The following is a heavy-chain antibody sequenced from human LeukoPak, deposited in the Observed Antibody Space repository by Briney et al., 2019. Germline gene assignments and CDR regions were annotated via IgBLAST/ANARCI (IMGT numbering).Heavy chain of an antibody. CDR3: AKVFGVGVGASDLYYFDY. Sequence: GGSLRLSCAASGFTFSSYAMSWVRQAPGKGLEWVSAISGSGGSTYYADSVKGRFTISRDNSKNTLYLQMNSLRAEDTAVYYCAKVFGVGVGASDLYYFDYWGQGTLVTVSS. V-gene: IGHV3-23*01. CDR2: ISGSGGST. J-gene: IGHJ4*02. D-gene: IGHD1-26*01. CDR1: GFTFSSYA.